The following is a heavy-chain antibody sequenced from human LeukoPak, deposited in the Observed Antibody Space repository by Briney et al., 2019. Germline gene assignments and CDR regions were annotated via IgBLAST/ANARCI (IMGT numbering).Heavy chain of an antibody. Sequence: GGSLRLSCAASGFTFGSYAMHWVRQAPGKGLEWVAVISYDGSNKYYADSVKGRFTISRDNSKNTLYLQMNSLRAEDTAVYYCAKGGVYYDFWSGYYRPDYFDYWGQGTLVTVSS. D-gene: IGHD3-3*01. J-gene: IGHJ4*02. CDR3: AKGGVYYDFWSGYYRPDYFDY. CDR2: ISYDGSNK. CDR1: GFTFGSYA. V-gene: IGHV3-30-3*01.